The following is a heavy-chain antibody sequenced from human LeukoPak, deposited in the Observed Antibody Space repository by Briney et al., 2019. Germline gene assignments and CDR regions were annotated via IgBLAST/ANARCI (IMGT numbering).Heavy chain of an antibody. CDR3: ARDAAYCSSTSCSFSGWFDP. D-gene: IGHD2-2*01. J-gene: IGHJ5*02. Sequence: GRSLRLSCAASGFTFSRYAMHWVRQAPGKGLEWVAVISYDGSNKYYADSMKGRFTISRDNSKNTLYLQMNSLRAEDTAVYYCARDAAYCSSTSCSFSGWFDPWGQGTLVSVSS. CDR2: ISYDGSNK. V-gene: IGHV3-30*01. CDR1: GFTFSRYA.